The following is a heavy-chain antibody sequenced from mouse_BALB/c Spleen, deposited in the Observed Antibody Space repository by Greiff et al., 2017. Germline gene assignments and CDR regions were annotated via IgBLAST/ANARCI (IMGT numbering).Heavy chain of an antibody. Sequence: VQRVESGPELVKPGASVKISCKASGYTFTNYWLGWVKQRPGHGLEWIGDIYPGGGYTNYNEKFKGKATLTADTSSSTAYMQLSSLTSEDSAVYFCARDGGLMDYWGQGTSVTVSS. V-gene: IGHV1-63*02. CDR2: IYPGGGYT. CDR3: ARDGGLMDY. CDR1: GYTFTNYW. J-gene: IGHJ4*01.